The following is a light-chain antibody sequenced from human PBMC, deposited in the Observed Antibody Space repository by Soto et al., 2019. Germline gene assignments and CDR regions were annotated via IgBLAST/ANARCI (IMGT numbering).Light chain of an antibody. V-gene: IGLV1-44*01. CDR3: AAWDDSLNGPV. CDR1: SSNIGTNT. J-gene: IGLJ3*02. Sequence: QSVLTQPPSASGTPGQRVTISCSGSSSNIGTNTVNWYQQLPGTAPKLLIYNNNQRPSGVPDQFSGSKSGTSASLAISGLQSEDEADYYCAAWDDSLNGPVFGGGPSSPS. CDR2: NNN.